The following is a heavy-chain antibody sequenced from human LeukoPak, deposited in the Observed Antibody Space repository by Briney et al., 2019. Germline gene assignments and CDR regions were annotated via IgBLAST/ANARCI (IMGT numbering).Heavy chain of an antibody. CDR3: ATERGDFFDF. V-gene: IGHV3-23*01. D-gene: IGHD5-24*01. CDR2: ISGSGESP. Sequence: PGGSLRLSCAASGFTFRNFAMSWVRQAPGKGLEWGAAISGSGESPYYADSVKGRFSISGDNSRDILFLHISCLRVEDTATYYCATERGDFFDFWGQGTLVTVSS. J-gene: IGHJ4*02. CDR1: GFTFRNFA.